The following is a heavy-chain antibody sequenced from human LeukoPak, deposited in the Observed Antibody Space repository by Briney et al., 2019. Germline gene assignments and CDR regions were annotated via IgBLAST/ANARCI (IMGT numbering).Heavy chain of an antibody. CDR1: GGPFNEYH. Sequence: SETPSLTCAVYGGPFNEYHWSWIRQTPGKGLEWIGEINHSGGSNYNPSLKSRVTMSVDTSQNQFSLKLSSVTAADTALYYCAGIPAPGHGFDPRGQGTLVTVSS. J-gene: IGHJ5*02. CDR3: AGIPAPGHGFDP. D-gene: IGHD6-13*01. CDR2: INHSGGS. V-gene: IGHV4-34*01.